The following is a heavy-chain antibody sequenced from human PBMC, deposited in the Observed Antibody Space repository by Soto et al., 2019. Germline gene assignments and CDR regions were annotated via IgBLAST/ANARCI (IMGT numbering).Heavy chain of an antibody. V-gene: IGHV1-2*04. CDR2: INPNSGGT. D-gene: IGHD1-7*01. J-gene: IGHJ3*02. CDR1: GYTFTGYY. Sequence: ASVKVSCKASGYTFTGYYMHWVRQAPGQGLEWMGWINPNSGGTNYAQKFQGWVTMTRDTSISTAYMELSRLRSDDTAVYYCARVAVITGTTGGAFDIWCQGTMVTVSS. CDR3: ARVAVITGTTGGAFDI.